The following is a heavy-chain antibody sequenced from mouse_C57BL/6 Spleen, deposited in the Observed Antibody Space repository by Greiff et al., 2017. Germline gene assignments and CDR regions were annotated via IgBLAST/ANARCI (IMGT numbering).Heavy chain of an antibody. D-gene: IGHD2-4*01. J-gene: IGHJ3*01. V-gene: IGHV1-74*01. Sequence: QVQLKQPGAELVKPGASVKVSCKASGYTFTSYWMHWVKQRPGQGLEWIGRIHPSDSDTNYNQKFKGKATLTVDKSSSTAYMQLSSLTSEDSAVYYCAIEQYDYDGFDAYWGQGTLVTVSA. CDR3: AIEQYDYDGFDAY. CDR1: GYTFTSYW. CDR2: IHPSDSDT.